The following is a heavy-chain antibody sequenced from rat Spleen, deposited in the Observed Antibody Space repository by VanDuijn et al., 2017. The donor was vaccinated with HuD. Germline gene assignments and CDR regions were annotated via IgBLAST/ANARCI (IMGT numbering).Heavy chain of an antibody. D-gene: IGHD1-9*01. J-gene: IGHJ2*01. CDR2: ISTSDFT. CDR1: GFTFSDYD. V-gene: IGHV5-25*01. Sequence: EIQLVESGGGLVQPGRSMKLSCSVSGFTFSDYDMAWVRQAPTKGLEWVASISTSDFTDYRDSAKGRFTISRDNAKSTLYLQMESLRSEDTATYYCAKVTYYGLYYFDYWGQGVMVTVSS. CDR3: AKVTYYGLYYFDY.